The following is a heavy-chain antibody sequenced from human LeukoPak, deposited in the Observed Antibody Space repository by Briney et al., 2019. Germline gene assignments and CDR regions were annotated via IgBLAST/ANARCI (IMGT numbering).Heavy chain of an antibody. CDR2: IYYSGST. Sequence: PSQTLSLTCTVSGGSISSGGYYWSWIRQHPGKGLEWLGYIYYSGSTYYNPSLKSRVTISVDTSKNQFSLKLSSVTAADTAVYYCARVPYSSSAFDYWGQGTLVTVSS. CDR1: GGSISSGGYY. D-gene: IGHD6-6*01. CDR3: ARVPYSSSAFDY. V-gene: IGHV4-31*03. J-gene: IGHJ4*02.